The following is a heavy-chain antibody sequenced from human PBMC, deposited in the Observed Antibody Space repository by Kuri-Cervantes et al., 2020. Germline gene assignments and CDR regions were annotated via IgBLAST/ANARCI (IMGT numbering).Heavy chain of an antibody. CDR1: GYSFSSND. D-gene: IGHD4-17*01. V-gene: IGHV1-69*13. Sequence: SVKVSCKASGYSFSSNDINWVRQATGQGLEWMGGIIPIFGTANYAQKFQGRVTITADESTSTAYMELSSLRSEDTAVYYCARSDYGDSIDYWGQGTLVTVSS. J-gene: IGHJ4*02. CDR3: ARSDYGDSIDY. CDR2: IIPIFGTA.